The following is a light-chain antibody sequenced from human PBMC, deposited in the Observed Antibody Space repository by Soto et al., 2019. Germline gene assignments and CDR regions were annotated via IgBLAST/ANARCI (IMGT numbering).Light chain of an antibody. J-gene: IGKJ2*01. Sequence: EIVLTQSPGTLSLSPGERATLSCRASQSVTSSYLAWYQKKPGQAPRLLIYGASNRANGIPDRFSGSGSGTDLTLTISNLEPEDFAVYYCQQYCSSPYTFGQGTKLEIK. CDR2: GAS. CDR3: QQYCSSPYT. V-gene: IGKV3-20*01. CDR1: QSVTSSY.